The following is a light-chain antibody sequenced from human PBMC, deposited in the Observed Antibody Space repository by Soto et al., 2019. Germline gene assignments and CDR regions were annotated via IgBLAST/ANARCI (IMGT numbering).Light chain of an antibody. CDR2: GAS. CDR3: QQHGVSPRFT. Sequence: EVVLTQSPGTLSLSPGERATLSCRASQSVVDNYLAWYQQRHGQAPRLLIYGASSRATGIPDRFSGSASGTVFSLTISRLEDEDFAVYYCQQHGVSPRFTFGQGTKLEI. V-gene: IGKV3-20*01. CDR1: QSVVDNY. J-gene: IGKJ2*01.